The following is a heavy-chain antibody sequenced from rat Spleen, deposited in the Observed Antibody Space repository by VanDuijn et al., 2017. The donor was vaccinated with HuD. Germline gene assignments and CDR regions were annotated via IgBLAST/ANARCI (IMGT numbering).Heavy chain of an antibody. Sequence: QVQLKESGPGLVQPSQTLSLTCTVSGFSLTSNGVSWVRQPPGKGLEWIAAISSGGSTYYNSVLKSRLSISRDTSKSQFFLKMNNLQTEDTAMYFCARGRTYYGYDYWGQGVMVTVSS. J-gene: IGHJ2*01. CDR3: ARGRTYYGYDY. CDR1: GFSLTSNG. V-gene: IGHV2S12*01. D-gene: IGHD1-9*01. CDR2: ISSGGST.